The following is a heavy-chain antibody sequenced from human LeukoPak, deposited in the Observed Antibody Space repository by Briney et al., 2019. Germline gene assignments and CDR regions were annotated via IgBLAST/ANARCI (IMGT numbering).Heavy chain of an antibody. CDR3: ARDPRFGGAALSFDI. CDR1: GGSFSGYY. J-gene: IGHJ3*02. V-gene: IGHV4-34*01. Sequence: SETLSLTCAVCGGSFSGYYWSWIRQPPGKGLEWIGEINHSGSTNYNPSLKSRVTISVDTSKNQFSLKLSSVTAEDTAVYYCARDPRFGGAALSFDIWGQGTMVTVSS. CDR2: INHSGST. D-gene: IGHD3-16*01.